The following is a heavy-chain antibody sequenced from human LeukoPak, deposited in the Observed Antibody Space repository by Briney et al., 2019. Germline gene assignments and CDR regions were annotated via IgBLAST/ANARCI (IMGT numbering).Heavy chain of an antibody. CDR1: GYTFTSYD. J-gene: IGHJ5*02. D-gene: IGHD5-18*01. Sequence: GASVKVSCKASGYTFTSYDINWVRQATGQGLEWMGWMNPNSGNTGYAQKSQGRVTMTRNTSISTAYMELSSLRSEDTAVYYCARLRMVTNWFDPWGRGTLVTVSS. V-gene: IGHV1-8*01. CDR2: MNPNSGNT. CDR3: ARLRMVTNWFDP.